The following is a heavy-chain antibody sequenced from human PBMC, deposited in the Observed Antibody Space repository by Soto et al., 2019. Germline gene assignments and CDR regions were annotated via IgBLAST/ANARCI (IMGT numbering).Heavy chain of an antibody. Sequence: PSETLSLTCTVSGGSISSYYWSWIRQPPGKGLEWIGNIHYNGNTKYSPSLKSRVTMSVDTSKNHFSLKLISVTTADTAVYFCAREGNLGRWIQPLDSWGQGTLVTSPQ. J-gene: IGHJ4*02. CDR1: GGSISSYY. CDR3: AREGNLGRWIQPLDS. CDR2: IHYNGNT. D-gene: IGHD2-2*03. V-gene: IGHV4-59*01.